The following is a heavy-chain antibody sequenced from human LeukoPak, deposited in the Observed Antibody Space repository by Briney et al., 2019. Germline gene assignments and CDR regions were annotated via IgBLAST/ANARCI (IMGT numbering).Heavy chain of an antibody. J-gene: IGHJ4*02. V-gene: IGHV4-34*01. CDR3: ARVQLWFGELFSHYFDY. Sequence: PSETLSLTCAVYGGSFSGYYWSWIRQPPGKGLEWIGEINHSGSTNYNPSLKSRVTISVDTSKNQFSLKLSSVTAADTAVYYCARVQLWFGELFSHYFDYRGEGTLVTVSS. D-gene: IGHD3-10*01. CDR2: INHSGST. CDR1: GGSFSGYY.